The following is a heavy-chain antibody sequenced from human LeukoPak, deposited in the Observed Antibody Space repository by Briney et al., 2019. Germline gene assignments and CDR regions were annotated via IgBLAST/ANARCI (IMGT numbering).Heavy chain of an antibody. V-gene: IGHV1-8*03. J-gene: IGHJ4*02. D-gene: IGHD3-22*01. CDR2: RNPNRGNT. Sequence: ASVKVSCKASGYTFTSYDINWVRRATGQGLEWMGWRNPNRGNTGYAQKFQGRVTITRNTSISTAYMELSSLRSEDTAVYYCARGGDYYDSSGYYYEDYWGQGTLVTVSS. CDR3: ARGGDYYDSSGYYYEDY. CDR1: GYTFTSYD.